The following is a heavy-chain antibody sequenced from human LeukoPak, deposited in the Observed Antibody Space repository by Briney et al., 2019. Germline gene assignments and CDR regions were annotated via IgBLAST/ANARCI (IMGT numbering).Heavy chain of an antibody. D-gene: IGHD2-2*01. CDR1: GGSISSSSYY. J-gene: IGHJ3*02. Sequence: SETLSLTCTVSGGSISSSSYYWSWIRQPPGKGLEWIGYIYYSGSTNYNPSLKSRVTISVDTSKNQFSLKLSSVTAADTAVYYCARQVDVGCSSTSCYGHGAFDIWGQGTLFTVSS. V-gene: IGHV4-61*05. CDR2: IYYSGST. CDR3: ARQVDVGCSSTSCYGHGAFDI.